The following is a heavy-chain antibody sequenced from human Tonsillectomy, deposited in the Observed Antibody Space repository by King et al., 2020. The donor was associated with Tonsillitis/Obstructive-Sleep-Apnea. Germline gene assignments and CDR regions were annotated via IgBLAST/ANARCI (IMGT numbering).Heavy chain of an antibody. J-gene: IGHJ4*02. Sequence: QLQESGPGLVKPSETLSLTCTVSGGSISSSSYYWAWIRQPPGKGLEWIGRIYYSGSTYYNPSLKSRVTISVDTSKNQFSLKLNSVTAADTAVFYCARHIYSGYDRFDSWGQGTLVTVSS. D-gene: IGHD5-12*01. CDR1: GGSISSSSYY. CDR2: IYYSGST. V-gene: IGHV4-39*01. CDR3: ARHIYSGYDRFDS.